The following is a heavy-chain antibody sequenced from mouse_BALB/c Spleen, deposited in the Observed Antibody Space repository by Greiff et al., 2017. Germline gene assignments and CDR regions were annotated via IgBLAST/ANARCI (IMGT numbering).Heavy chain of an antibody. CDR1: GYSITSDYA. CDR2: ISYSGST. D-gene: IGHD2-2*01. J-gene: IGHJ4*01. CDR3: ARSRGYAPYYYAMDY. V-gene: IGHV3-2*02. Sequence: DVQLQESGPGLVKPSQSLSLTCTVTGYSITSDYAWNWIRQFPGNKLEWMGYISYSGSTSYNPSLKSRISITRDTSKNQFFLQLNSVTTEDTATYYCARSRGYAPYYYAMDYWGQGTSVTVSS.